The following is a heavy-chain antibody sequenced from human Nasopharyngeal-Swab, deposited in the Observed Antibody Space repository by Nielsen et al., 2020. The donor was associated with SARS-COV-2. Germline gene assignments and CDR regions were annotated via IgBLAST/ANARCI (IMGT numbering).Heavy chain of an antibody. D-gene: IGHD6-6*01. V-gene: IGHV1-18*04. CDR1: GYTFTSYG. Sequence: ASVKVSCKASGYTFTSYGISLVRQAPGQGLEWMGWISAYNGNTNYAQKLQGRVTMTTDTSTSTAYMELRSLRSDDTAVYYCARAQRWAARRDFDYWGQGTLVTVSS. J-gene: IGHJ4*02. CDR2: ISAYNGNT. CDR3: ARAQRWAARRDFDY.